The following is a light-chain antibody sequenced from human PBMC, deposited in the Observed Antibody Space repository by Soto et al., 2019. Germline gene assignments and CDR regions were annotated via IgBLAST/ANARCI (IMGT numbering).Light chain of an antibody. J-gene: IGKJ2*01. Sequence: EIVLTQSPGTLSLSPGERATLSCRASQSVRSNYLAWYQQKPGQAPRLLIYGASSRATGIPDRFIGTGSGTAFALTISRLEPEDFAVYYCQQYAGSPYTFGQGTKLEIK. CDR1: QSVRSNY. V-gene: IGKV3-20*01. CDR3: QQYAGSPYT. CDR2: GAS.